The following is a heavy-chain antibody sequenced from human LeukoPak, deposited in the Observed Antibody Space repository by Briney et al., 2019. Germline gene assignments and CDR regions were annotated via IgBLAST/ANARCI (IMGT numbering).Heavy chain of an antibody. D-gene: IGHD3-10*01. J-gene: IGHJ6*02. CDR1: GDSVSSNSAA. CDR3: ARDLGSRAYYYGSGSYPIPGGMDV. V-gene: IGHV6-1*01. CDR2: TYYRSKWYN. Sequence: SQTLSLTCAISGDSVSSNSAAWNWIRQSPSRGLEWLGRTYYRSKWYNDYAVSVKSRITINPDTSKNQFSLQLNSVTPEDTAVYYCARDLGSRAYYYGSGSYPIPGGMDVWGQGTTVTVSS.